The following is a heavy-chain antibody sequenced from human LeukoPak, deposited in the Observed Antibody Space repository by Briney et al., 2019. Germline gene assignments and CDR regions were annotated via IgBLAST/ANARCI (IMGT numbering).Heavy chain of an antibody. CDR3: ARDKSSGYSAYYYYYYMDV. CDR2: ISGSNGNT. Sequence: ASVKVSCQASGYMFTRYGISWVRQAPGQGLEWVGWISGSNGNTNYAQKLQGRVTMTTDTSTSTAYMELRSLRSDDTAVYYCARDKSSGYSAYYYYYYMDVWGKGTTVTVSS. D-gene: IGHD3-22*01. CDR1: GYMFTRYG. J-gene: IGHJ6*03. V-gene: IGHV1-18*01.